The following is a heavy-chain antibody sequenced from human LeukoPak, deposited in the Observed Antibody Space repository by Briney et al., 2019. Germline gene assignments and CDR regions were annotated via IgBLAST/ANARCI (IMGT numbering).Heavy chain of an antibody. CDR1: GFTFSSYS. Sequence: GGSLRLSCAASGFTFSSYSMNWVRQAPGKGLEWVSSISSSSSYIYYADSVKGRFTISRDNAKNSLYLQMNSLRAEDTAVYYCARAPPSYGAMVTPDPWGQGTLVTVSS. J-gene: IGHJ5*02. V-gene: IGHV3-21*01. CDR3: ARAPPSYGAMVTPDP. D-gene: IGHD5-18*01. CDR2: ISSSSSYI.